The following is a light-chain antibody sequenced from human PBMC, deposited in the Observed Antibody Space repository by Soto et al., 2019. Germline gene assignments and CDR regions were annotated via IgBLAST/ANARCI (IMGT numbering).Light chain of an antibody. Sequence: QSVLTQPPSASGTPGQRVTISCSGGYPNIGSNTVNWYHQLPGTAPKLLIYDNNQRPAGVPDRFSGSTSGTSASLAISGLLSEDEAVYYCATWDDSLNGVVFGGGTKLTV. CDR2: DNN. V-gene: IGLV1-44*01. J-gene: IGLJ2*01. CDR1: YPNIGSNT. CDR3: ATWDDSLNGVV.